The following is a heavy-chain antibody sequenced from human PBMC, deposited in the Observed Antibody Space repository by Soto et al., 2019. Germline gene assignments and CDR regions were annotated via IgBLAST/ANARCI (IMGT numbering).Heavy chain of an antibody. CDR2: INSDGSST. D-gene: IGHD2-2*01. J-gene: IGHJ4*02. CDR1: GFTSSSYW. Sequence: GGSLRLSCAASGFTSSSYWIHWVRQAPGKGLVWVSRINSDGSSTTYADSVKGRFTISRDNAKNTLYLQMTSLRAEDTAVYYCARVSREVVPAAIDYWGQGTLVTVSS. CDR3: ARVSREVVPAAIDY. V-gene: IGHV3-74*01.